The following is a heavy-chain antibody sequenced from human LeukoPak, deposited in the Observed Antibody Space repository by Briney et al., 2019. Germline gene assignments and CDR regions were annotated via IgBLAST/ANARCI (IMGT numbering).Heavy chain of an antibody. CDR2: INHSGST. V-gene: IGHV4-34*01. CDR3: AARSLKGYDYVWGSYLH. Sequence: TSETLSLTCTVSGGSISNYYWSWIRQPPGKGLEWIGEINHSGSTNYNPSLKSRVTISVDTSKNQFSLKLSSVTAADTAVYYCAARSLKGYDYVWGSYLHWGQGTLVTVSS. D-gene: IGHD3-16*02. J-gene: IGHJ4*02. CDR1: GGSISNYY.